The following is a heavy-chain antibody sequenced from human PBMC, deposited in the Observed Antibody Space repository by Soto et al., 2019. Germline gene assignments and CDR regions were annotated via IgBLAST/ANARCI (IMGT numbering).Heavy chain of an antibody. J-gene: IGHJ6*02. V-gene: IGHV5-51*01. CDR2: IYPGDSDT. CDR3: ATTSAAGKYYYGMDV. Sequence: GESLKISCKGSGYSFTSYWIGWVRQMPGKGLEWMGIIYPGDSDTRYSPSFQGQVTISADKSIRTAYLQWSSLKASDTAMYYCATTSAAGKYYYGMDVWGQGTTVTVSS. CDR1: GYSFTSYW. D-gene: IGHD6-13*01.